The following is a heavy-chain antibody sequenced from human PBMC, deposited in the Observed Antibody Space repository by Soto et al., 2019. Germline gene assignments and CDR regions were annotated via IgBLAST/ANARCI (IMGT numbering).Heavy chain of an antibody. CDR1: GFTFSSYG. V-gene: IGHV3-30*03. CDR3: ARSHDSSGYDWFDP. J-gene: IGHJ5*02. CDR2: ISYDGSNK. Sequence: QVQLVESGGGVVQPGRSLRLSCAASGFTFSSYGMHWVRQAPGKGLEWVAVISYDGSNKYYADSVKGRFTISRDNSKNALYLQMTGLRAEDTAVYYCARSHDSSGYDWFDPWGQGTLVTVSS. D-gene: IGHD3-22*01.